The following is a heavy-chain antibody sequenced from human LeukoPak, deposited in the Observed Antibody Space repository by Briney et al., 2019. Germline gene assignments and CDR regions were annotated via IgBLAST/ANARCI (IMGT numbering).Heavy chain of an antibody. V-gene: IGHV4-39*07. J-gene: IGHJ5*02. CDR1: GASINSDTYY. D-gene: IGHD3-10*01. CDR2: HSHSGSA. Sequence: SETLSLTCTVSGASINSDTYYWGWIRQPPGKGLEWIGTHSHSGSAYYNPSLRSRITMSLDTSKNQFSLKLSSVTAADTAVYYCARRRMVRGVHWFDPWGQGTLVTVSS. CDR3: ARRRMVRGVHWFDP.